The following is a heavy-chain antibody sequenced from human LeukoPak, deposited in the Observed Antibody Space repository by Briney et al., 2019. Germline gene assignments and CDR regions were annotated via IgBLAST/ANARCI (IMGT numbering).Heavy chain of an antibody. D-gene: IGHD4-17*01. Sequence: KSSVTLSLTCTVSGGSISSSSYYWGWIRQPPGKGLEWIGSVYYTGASYYNPSLKSRVTISIDTSKKHFSLKLTSVTAADTAVYYCARDRHGDYSFQHWGQGTLVTVSS. CDR2: VYYTGAS. CDR1: GGSISSSSYY. V-gene: IGHV4-39*07. CDR3: ARDRHGDYSFQH. J-gene: IGHJ1*01.